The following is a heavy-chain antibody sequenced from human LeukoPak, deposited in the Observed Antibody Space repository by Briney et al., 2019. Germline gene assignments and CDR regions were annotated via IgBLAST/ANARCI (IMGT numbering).Heavy chain of an antibody. V-gene: IGHV3-21*01. J-gene: IGHJ4*02. CDR3: ARPLPGPQADIVATDNAYDY. CDR1: GFTFSSYS. CDR2: ISGSSSYI. D-gene: IGHD5-12*01. Sequence: GGSLRLSCAASGFTFSSYSMNWVRQAPGKGLEWVSSISGSSSYIYYADSVKGRFTISRDNAKNSLYLQMNSLRAEDTAVYYCARPLPGPQADIVATDNAYDYWGQGTLVTVSS.